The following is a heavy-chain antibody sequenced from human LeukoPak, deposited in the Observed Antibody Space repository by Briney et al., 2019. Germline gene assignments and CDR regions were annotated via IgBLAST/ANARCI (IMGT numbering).Heavy chain of an antibody. D-gene: IGHD3-16*02. CDR2: IYYSGST. CDR3: ARGNTRGRRSYDYVWGSYRPLIDY. V-gene: IGHV4-30-4*08. J-gene: IGHJ4*02. CDR1: GGSISSSSYY. Sequence: SETLSLTCTVSGGSISSSSYYWGWIRQPPGKGLEWIGYIYYSGSTYYNPSLKSRVTISVDTSKNQFSLKLSSVTAADTAVYYCARGNTRGRRSYDYVWGSYRPLIDYWGQGTLVTVSS.